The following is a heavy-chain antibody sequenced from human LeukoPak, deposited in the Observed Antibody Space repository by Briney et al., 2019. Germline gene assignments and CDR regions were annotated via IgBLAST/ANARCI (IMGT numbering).Heavy chain of an antibody. Sequence: SGGSLRLSCAASEFNFRTYWMHWVRQAPGKGLVWVSRINGDGSSTTYADSMKGRFTISRNNAKNTLYLQMNSLRAEDTAVYYCTRDFSYASDRWGQGTLVTVSS. V-gene: IGHV3-74*01. CDR2: INGDGSST. CDR1: EFNFRTYW. CDR3: TRDFSYASDR. D-gene: IGHD3-10*01. J-gene: IGHJ4*02.